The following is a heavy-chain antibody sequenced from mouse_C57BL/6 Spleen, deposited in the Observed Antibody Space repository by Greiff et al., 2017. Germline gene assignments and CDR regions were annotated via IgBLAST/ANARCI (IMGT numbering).Heavy chain of an antibody. CDR3: TFDYYGSSTRYFDV. V-gene: IGHV14-4*01. Sequence: EVKLMESGAELVRPGASVKLSCTASGFNIKDDYMHWVKQRPEQGLEWIGWIDPENGDTEYASKFQGKATITADTSSNTAYLQLSSLTSEDTAVYYCTFDYYGSSTRYFDVWGKGTTVTVSS. CDR1: GFNIKDDY. CDR2: IDPENGDT. D-gene: IGHD1-1*01. J-gene: IGHJ1*03.